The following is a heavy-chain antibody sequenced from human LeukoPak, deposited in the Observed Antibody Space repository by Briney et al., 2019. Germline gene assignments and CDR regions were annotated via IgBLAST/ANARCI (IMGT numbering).Heavy chain of an antibody. CDR1: GGTFSSYA. J-gene: IGHJ4*02. Sequence: ASVKVFCKASGGTFSSYAISWVRQAPGQGLEWMGGIVPLFDTANYAQKFQGRVTITADESTSTAYMELRSLRSDDTAVYYCARDVSDIGSGSYSDYWGQGTLVTVSS. CDR2: IVPLFDTA. V-gene: IGHV1-69*13. D-gene: IGHD3-10*01. CDR3: ARDVSDIGSGSYSDY.